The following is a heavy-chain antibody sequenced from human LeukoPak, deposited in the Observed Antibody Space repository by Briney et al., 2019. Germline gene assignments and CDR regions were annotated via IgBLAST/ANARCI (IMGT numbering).Heavy chain of an antibody. CDR1: GFTFSSYA. V-gene: IGHV4-34*01. CDR3: ARGLRRDGYNSMAFDY. CDR2: INHSGST. Sequence: LRLSCAASGFTFSSYAMHWVRQPPGKGLEWIGEINHSGSTNYNPSLKSRVTMSVDTSKNQFSLKVSSVTAADTAVYYCARGLRRDGYNSMAFDYWGQGNLVTVSS. D-gene: IGHD5-24*01. J-gene: IGHJ4*02.